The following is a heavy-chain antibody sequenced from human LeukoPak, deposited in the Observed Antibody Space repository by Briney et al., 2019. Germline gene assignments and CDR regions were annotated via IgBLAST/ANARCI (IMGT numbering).Heavy chain of an antibody. V-gene: IGHV3-23*01. CDR1: GFTFSSYA. Sequence: PGGSLRLSCAASGFTFSSYAMSWVRQAPGKGLEWVSAISGSSSGTYYADSVKGRFTISRDNSKNTLYLQMNSLRAEDTALYYCAKSGSGWPFDYWGQGTLATVSS. CDR3: AKSGSGWPFDY. J-gene: IGHJ4*02. D-gene: IGHD6-19*01. CDR2: ISGSSSGT.